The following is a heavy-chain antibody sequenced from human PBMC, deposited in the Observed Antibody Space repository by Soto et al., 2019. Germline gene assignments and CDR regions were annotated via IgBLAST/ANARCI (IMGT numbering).Heavy chain of an antibody. D-gene: IGHD3-3*01. Sequence: PGGSLRLSCAASGFTFSSYAMSWVRQAPGKGLEWVSTISVSSGSTYYADSVKGRFTISRDNSKNTLYLQMNSLRAEDTAVYYCAKARAQYYDFWSGYPVDYWGQGTLVTVSS. CDR2: ISVSSGST. J-gene: IGHJ4*02. CDR1: GFTFSSYA. CDR3: AKARAQYYDFWSGYPVDY. V-gene: IGHV3-23*01.